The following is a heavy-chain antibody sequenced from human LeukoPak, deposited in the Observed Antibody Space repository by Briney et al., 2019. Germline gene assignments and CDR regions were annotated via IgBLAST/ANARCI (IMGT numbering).Heavy chain of an antibody. CDR3: AKDFRIGYSAHFDY. D-gene: IGHD2-21*01. V-gene: IGHV3-23*01. CDR1: GFTFRSHA. Sequence: GGSLRLSCVGSGFTFRSHAMSWVRQAPEKGLEFVSGIYENGGTTYYADSVKGRFSISRDNSKNTQYLQMDSLRGEDTAVYYCAKDFRIGYSAHFDYWGQGALVTVSS. CDR2: IYENGGTT. J-gene: IGHJ4*02.